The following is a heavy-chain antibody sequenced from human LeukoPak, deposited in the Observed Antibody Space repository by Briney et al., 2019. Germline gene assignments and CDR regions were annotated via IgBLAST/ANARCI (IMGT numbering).Heavy chain of an antibody. CDR2: ISWNSGSI. V-gene: IGHV3-9*01. J-gene: IGHJ4*02. CDR1: GFTFDDYA. Sequence: GRSLRLSCAASGFTFDDYAMHWVRQAPGKGLEWVSGISWNSGSIGYADSVKGRFTISRDNAKNSLYLQMNSLRAEDTALYYCAKDHCSNTNCYVDFWGQGTLVTVSS. CDR3: AKDHCSNTNCYVDF. D-gene: IGHD2-2*01.